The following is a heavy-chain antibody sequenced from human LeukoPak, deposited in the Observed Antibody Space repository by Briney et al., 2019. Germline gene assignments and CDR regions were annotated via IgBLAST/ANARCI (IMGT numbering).Heavy chain of an antibody. CDR1: GGSISSGGYY. CDR2: IYYSGST. Sequence: SETLSLTCTVSGGSISSGGYYWSWIRQHPGKGLEWIGYIYYSGSTYYNPSLKSRVTISVDPSKNQFSLKLSSVTAADTAVYYCARGKGAALIDYWGQGTLVTVSS. V-gene: IGHV4-31*03. CDR3: ARGKGAALIDY. D-gene: IGHD6-6*01. J-gene: IGHJ4*02.